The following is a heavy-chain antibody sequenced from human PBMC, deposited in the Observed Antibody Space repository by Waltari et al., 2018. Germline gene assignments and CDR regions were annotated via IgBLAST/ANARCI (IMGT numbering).Heavy chain of an antibody. Sequence: QVQLVESGGGVVQPGGSLRLSCAASGFTFSSYGMHWVRQAPGKGLEWVAFIRYDGSNKYYADSVKGRVTISRDNSKNTLYLQMNSLRAEDTAVYYCAKDIGYCSGGSCYSAYPRWEYFQHWGQGTLVTVSS. CDR2: IRYDGSNK. V-gene: IGHV3-30*02. J-gene: IGHJ1*01. D-gene: IGHD2-15*01. CDR3: AKDIGYCSGGSCYSAYPRWEYFQH. CDR1: GFTFSSYG.